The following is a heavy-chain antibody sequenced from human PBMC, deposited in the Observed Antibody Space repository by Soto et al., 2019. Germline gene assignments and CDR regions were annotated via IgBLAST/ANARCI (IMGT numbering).Heavy chain of an antibody. Sequence: GGSLRLSCAASEFTFSSYAISWVRQAPEKGLKWVSAISGSGGSTYYADFVKGRFSISRDNSKNTLYLQMNSLRAEDTAVYYCARDEYDFWSGPDYWGQGTLVNVSS. CDR2: ISGSGGST. J-gene: IGHJ4*02. CDR1: EFTFSSYA. D-gene: IGHD3-3*01. V-gene: IGHV3-23*01. CDR3: ARDEYDFWSGPDY.